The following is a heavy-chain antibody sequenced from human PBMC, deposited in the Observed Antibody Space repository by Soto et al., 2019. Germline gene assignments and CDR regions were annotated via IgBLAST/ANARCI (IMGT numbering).Heavy chain of an antibody. CDR1: GYTFYTYY. V-gene: IGHV1-46*02. J-gene: IGHJ4*02. Sequence: VQLVQSGAEVKKPGASVTISCKASGYTFYTYYIHWVRQAPGQGLEWMGIINPSGGTTDYAQKFKGRGTVTRDTSASTVFMYLSGLRSADTAVYYCARGDVDTTMLFDYWGQGTLVTVSS. CDR2: INPSGGTT. CDR3: ARGDVDTTMLFDY. D-gene: IGHD5-18*01.